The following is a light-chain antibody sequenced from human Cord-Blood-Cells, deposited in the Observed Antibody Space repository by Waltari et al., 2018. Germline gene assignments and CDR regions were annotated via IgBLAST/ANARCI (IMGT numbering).Light chain of an antibody. Sequence: QSALTQPRSVSGSPGQSVTISCTGTSSDVGGYNYVSSYQQHPGKAPKLMIYDVSKRPSGVPDRFSGSKSGNTASLTISGLQAEDEADYYCCSYAGSSYVFGTGTKVTVL. CDR2: DVS. CDR1: SSDVGGYNY. J-gene: IGLJ1*01. CDR3: CSYAGSSYV. V-gene: IGLV2-11*01.